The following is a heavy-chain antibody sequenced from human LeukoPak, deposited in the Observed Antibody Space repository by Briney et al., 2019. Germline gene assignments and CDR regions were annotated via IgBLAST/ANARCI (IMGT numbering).Heavy chain of an antibody. Sequence: GGSLRLSCAASGFIFSTYAMSWVRQGPGKGLEWVSSISGSGGNTYYADSVKGRFTISRDNSKNTLYLQMNSLTAEDTAVYYCAKGRSDCSSTSCQGYYFDYWGQGTLVTVSS. V-gene: IGHV3-23*01. CDR3: AKGRSDCSSTSCQGYYFDY. D-gene: IGHD2-2*01. J-gene: IGHJ4*02. CDR2: ISGSGGNT. CDR1: GFIFSTYA.